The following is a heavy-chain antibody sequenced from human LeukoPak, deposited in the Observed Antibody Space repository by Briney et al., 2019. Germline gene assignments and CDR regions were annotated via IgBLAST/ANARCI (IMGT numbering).Heavy chain of an antibody. V-gene: IGHV4-31*03. CDR1: GGSISSGGYY. CDR3: ARGQVGATPPAY. Sequence: PSQTLSLTCTVSGGSISSGGYYWRWIRQHPGKGLEWIGYIYYSGSTYYNPSLKSRVTISVDTSKNQFSLKLSSVTAADTAVYYCARGQVGATPPAYWGQGTLVTVSS. D-gene: IGHD1-26*01. CDR2: IYYSGST. J-gene: IGHJ4*02.